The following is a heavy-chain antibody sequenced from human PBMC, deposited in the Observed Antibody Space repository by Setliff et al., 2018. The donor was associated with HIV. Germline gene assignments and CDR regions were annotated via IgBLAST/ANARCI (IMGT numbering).Heavy chain of an antibody. D-gene: IGHD3-10*01. Sequence: SETLSLTCSVSGGVSGGDMGVHDWSWIREPPGKGLVWIGYIYDNEKTFYNHSLKSRVTITVDTSKNQVSLTLRSVNAADTHFYYCARDYFGSLDYWSQGTLVTVSS. CDR3: ARDYFGSLDY. CDR1: GGVSGGDMGVHD. CDR2: IYDNEKT. V-gene: IGHV4-61*08. J-gene: IGHJ4*02.